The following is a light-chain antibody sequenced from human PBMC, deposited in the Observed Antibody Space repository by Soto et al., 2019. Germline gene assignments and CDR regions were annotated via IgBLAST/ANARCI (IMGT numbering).Light chain of an antibody. J-gene: IGKJ1*01. Sequence: EIVMTQSPATLSVSPGERATLSCRASQSVSSKLAWYQQKPGQAPRLLIYRASTRATDIPARFSGSGSGTEFTLTISSLQSEDFAVYYYQQYNNWPPATFGQGTKVDIK. V-gene: IGKV3-15*01. CDR3: QQYNNWPPAT. CDR2: RAS. CDR1: QSVSSK.